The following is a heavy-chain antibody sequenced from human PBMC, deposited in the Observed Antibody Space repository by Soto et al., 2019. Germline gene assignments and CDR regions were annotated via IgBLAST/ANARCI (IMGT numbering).Heavy chain of an antibody. CDR3: ARVGGSGSYYYYYMDV. J-gene: IGHJ6*03. D-gene: IGHD3-10*01. V-gene: IGHV3-64*01. CDR1: GFNFSSYA. Sequence: GALRLSCAASGFNFSSYAMHWVRQAPGKGLEYVSAISSNGGSTYYANSVKGRFTISRDNSKNTLYLQMGSLRAEDMAVYYCARVGGSGSYYYYYMDVWGKGTTVTVSS. CDR2: ISSNGGST.